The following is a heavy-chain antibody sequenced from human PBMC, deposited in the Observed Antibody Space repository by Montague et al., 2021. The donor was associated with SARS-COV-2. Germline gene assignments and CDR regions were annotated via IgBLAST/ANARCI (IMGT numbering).Heavy chain of an antibody. CDR3: ARVGRQQLVRLSGMDV. V-gene: IGHV4-39*07. CDR1: GGSISSSSYY. Sequence: ETLSLTRTVSGGSISSSSYYWGWIRQPPGKGLEWIGSIYYSGSTYYDPSLKSRVTISVDTSKNQFSLKLSSVTAADTAVYYCARVGRQQLVRLSGMDVWGQGTTVTVSS. CDR2: IYYSGST. J-gene: IGHJ6*02. D-gene: IGHD6-13*01.